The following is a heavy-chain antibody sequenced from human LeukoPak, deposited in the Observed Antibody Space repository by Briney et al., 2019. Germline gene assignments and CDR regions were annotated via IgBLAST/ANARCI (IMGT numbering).Heavy chain of an antibody. CDR1: GGTFSSYA. CDR3: ARGLSSGWYYYGMDV. D-gene: IGHD6-19*01. J-gene: IGHJ6*02. Sequence: GASVKVSCKASGGTFSSYAISWVRQAPGQGLEWMGGIIPIFGTANYAQKSQGRVTITADESTSTAYMELSSLRSEDTAVYYCARGLSSGWYYYGMDVWGQGTTVTVSS. V-gene: IGHV1-69*13. CDR2: IIPIFGTA.